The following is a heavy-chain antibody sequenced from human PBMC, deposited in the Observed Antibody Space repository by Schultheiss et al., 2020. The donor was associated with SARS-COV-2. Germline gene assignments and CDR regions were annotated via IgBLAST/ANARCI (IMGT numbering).Heavy chain of an antibody. V-gene: IGHV3-23*01. D-gene: IGHD3-22*01. J-gene: IGHJ4*02. CDR1: GFTFSSYA. CDR2: ISGSGGST. CDR3: ARDGGNTYYYDSSGYYKGSYFDY. Sequence: GGSLRLSCAASGFTFSSYAMSWVRQAPGKGLEWVSAISGSGGSTYYADSVKGRFTISRDNSKNTLYLQVGSLRAEDMAVYYCARDGGNTYYYDSSGYYKGSYFDYWGQGTLVTVSS.